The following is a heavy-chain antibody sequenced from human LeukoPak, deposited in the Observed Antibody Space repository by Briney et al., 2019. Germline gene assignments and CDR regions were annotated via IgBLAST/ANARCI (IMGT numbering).Heavy chain of an antibody. CDR1: GFTFSSYS. J-gene: IGHJ4*02. Sequence: PGGSLRLSCAASGFTFSSYSMNWVRQAPGRGLEGVSYFSYSSSIIYYADSVKGRFTISRDNAKNSLYLQMNSLRAEDTAVYYCASNMYTSGWYRLGYWGRGTLVTVSS. D-gene: IGHD6-19*01. CDR3: ASNMYTSGWYRLGY. CDR2: FSYSSSII. V-gene: IGHV3-48*01.